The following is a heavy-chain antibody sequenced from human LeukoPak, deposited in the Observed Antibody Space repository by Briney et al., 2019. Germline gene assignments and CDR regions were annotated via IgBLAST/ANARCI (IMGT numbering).Heavy chain of an antibody. D-gene: IGHD1-26*01. CDR3: AKNSGLYSGCPLDY. CDR1: GFTFSSYS. CDR2: ISSSSSYI. Sequence: GGSLRLSCAASGFTFSSYSMNWVRQAPGKGLEWVSSISSSSSYIYYADSVKGRFTISRDNAKNSLYLQMNSLRAEDTAVYYCAKNSGLYSGCPLDYWGQGTLVTVSS. V-gene: IGHV3-21*01. J-gene: IGHJ4*02.